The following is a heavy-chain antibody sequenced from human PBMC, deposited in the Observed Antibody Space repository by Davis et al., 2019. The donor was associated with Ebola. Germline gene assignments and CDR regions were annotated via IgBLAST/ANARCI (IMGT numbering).Heavy chain of an antibody. Sequence: GESLKISCKDPGNSFTSHWIGWVRQMPGKGLEWMGLIYTGDSDTRYSPSFRGQVTIPADKSTTTAYLQWSSLKASDTAIYYCARSALGGKSGRWFDPWGQGTLVTVSS. CDR1: GNSFTSHW. D-gene: IGHD4-23*01. CDR3: ARSALGGKSGRWFDP. J-gene: IGHJ5*02. CDR2: IYTGDSDT. V-gene: IGHV5-51*01.